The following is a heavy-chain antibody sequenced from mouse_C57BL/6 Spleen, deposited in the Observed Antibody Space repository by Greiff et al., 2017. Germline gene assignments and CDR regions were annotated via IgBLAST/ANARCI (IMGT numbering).Heavy chain of an antibody. V-gene: IGHV1-55*01. Sequence: QVQLQQPGAELVKPGASVKMSCKASGYTFTSYWITWVKQRPGQGLEWIGDIYPGSGSTNYNEKFKSKATLTVDTSSGTAYMQLSSLTSEDSAVYYCARERHYYGSRPYFDVWGTGTTVTVSS. CDR2: IYPGSGST. CDR3: ARERHYYGSRPYFDV. J-gene: IGHJ1*03. CDR1: GYTFTSYW. D-gene: IGHD1-1*01.